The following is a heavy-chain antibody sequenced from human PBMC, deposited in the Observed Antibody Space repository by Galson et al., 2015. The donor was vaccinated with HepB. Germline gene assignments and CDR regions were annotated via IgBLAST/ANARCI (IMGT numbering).Heavy chain of an antibody. CDR2: IYHSGST. CDR1: GGSISSSNW. V-gene: IGHV4-4*02. J-gene: IGHJ4*02. D-gene: IGHD2-2*01. Sequence: ETLSLTCAVSGGSISSSNWWSWVRQPPGKGLEWIGEIYHSGSTNYNPSLKSRVTISVDKSENQFSLKLSSVTAADTAVYYCARDALCSSTSCYHYFDYWGQGTLVTVSS. CDR3: ARDALCSSTSCYHYFDY.